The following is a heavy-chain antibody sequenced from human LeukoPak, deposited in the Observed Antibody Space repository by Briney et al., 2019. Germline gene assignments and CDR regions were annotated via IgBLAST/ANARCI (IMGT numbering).Heavy chain of an antibody. Sequence: SETLSLTCAVSGGSISSSNWWSWVRQPPGKGLEWIGEIYHSGSTNYNPSLKSRVTISVDKSKNQFSPKLSPVTAADTAVYYCARVLQQQLVRNYYYGMDVWGQGTTVTVSS. D-gene: IGHD6-13*01. CDR3: ARVLQQQLVRNYYYGMDV. J-gene: IGHJ6*02. CDR1: GGSISSSNW. V-gene: IGHV4-4*02. CDR2: IYHSGST.